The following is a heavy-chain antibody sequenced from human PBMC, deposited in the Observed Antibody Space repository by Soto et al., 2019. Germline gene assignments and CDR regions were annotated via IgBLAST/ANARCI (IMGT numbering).Heavy chain of an antibody. CDR1: GFSLSTSGVG. Sequence: SGPTLVKPTQTLTLTCTFSGFSLSTSGVGVGWIRQPPGKALEWLALIYWDDDKRYSPSLKSRLTITKDTSKNQVVLTMTNMDPVDTATYYCAHSDGVSRFGELSIRQHFYYYYYMDVWGKGTTVTVSS. J-gene: IGHJ6*03. CDR2: IYWDDDK. V-gene: IGHV2-5*02. CDR3: AHSDGVSRFGELSIRQHFYYYYYMDV. D-gene: IGHD3-10*02.